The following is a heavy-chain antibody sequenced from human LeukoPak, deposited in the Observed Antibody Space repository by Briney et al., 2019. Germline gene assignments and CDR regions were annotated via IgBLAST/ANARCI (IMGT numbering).Heavy chain of an antibody. CDR2: IYYSGST. J-gene: IGHJ4*02. CDR1: GGSISSGDYY. Sequence: SETLSLTCTVSGGSISSGDYYWSWIRQPPGKGLEWIGYIYYSGSTYYNPSLKSRVTISVDTSKNQFSLKLSSVTAADTAVYYCAGYRGYYYDSSGYRYYFDYWGQGTLVTVSS. CDR3: AGYRGYYYDSSGYRYYFDY. V-gene: IGHV4-30-4*01. D-gene: IGHD3-22*01.